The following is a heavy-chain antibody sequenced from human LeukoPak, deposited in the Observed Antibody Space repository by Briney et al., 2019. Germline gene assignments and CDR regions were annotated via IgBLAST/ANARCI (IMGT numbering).Heavy chain of an antibody. J-gene: IGHJ4*02. Sequence: GGSLRLSCAASGFTFSDYYMSWTGQAPGKGLEWVSYINGYSSYTNYADSVKGRFTISRDNAKNSLYLQMNSLRAEDTAVYYCARDSALDYWGQGTLVTVSS. CDR2: INGYSSYT. V-gene: IGHV3-11*06. CDR1: GFTFSDYY. CDR3: ARDSALDY.